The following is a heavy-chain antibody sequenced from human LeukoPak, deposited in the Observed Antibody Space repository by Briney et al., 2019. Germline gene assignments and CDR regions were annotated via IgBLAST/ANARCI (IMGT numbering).Heavy chain of an antibody. J-gene: IGHJ4*02. CDR2: INPNSGGT. CDR3: ARGDYDILTGWPY. CDR1: GYTFTGYY. V-gene: IGHV1-2*02. D-gene: IGHD3-9*01. Sequence: ASVKVSCKASGYTFTGYYMHWVRQAPGQGLEWMGWINPNSGGTNYAQKFQGRVTMTRDTSINTAYMDLSRLRSDDTAVYYCARGDYDILTGWPYWGQGTLVTVSS.